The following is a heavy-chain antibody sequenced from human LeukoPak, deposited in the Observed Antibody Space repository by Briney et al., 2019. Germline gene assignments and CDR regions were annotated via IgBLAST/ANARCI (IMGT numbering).Heavy chain of an antibody. V-gene: IGHV1-2*02. CDR1: GYTFTGYY. J-gene: IGHJ4*02. CDR3: AGTREPDYGDYTVDY. Sequence: ASVKVSCKASGYTFTGYYMHWVRQAPGQGLEWTGWINPNSGGTNYAQKFQGRVTMTRDTSISTAYMELSRLRSDDTAVYYCAGTREPDYGDYTVDYWGQGTLVTVSS. D-gene: IGHD4-17*01. CDR2: INPNSGGT.